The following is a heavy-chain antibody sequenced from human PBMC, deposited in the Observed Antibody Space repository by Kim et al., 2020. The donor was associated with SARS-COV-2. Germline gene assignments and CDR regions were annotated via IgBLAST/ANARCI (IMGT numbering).Heavy chain of an antibody. CDR3: ASGLAVTCTHHFDS. V-gene: IGHV3-7*03. CDR2: IKLDGTNR. Sequence: GGSLRLSCAAYGFTFNDYAMNWVRQAPGKGREWVANIKLDGTNRYYVDSLKGRFTISRDNAKNSLYLQMNSLTAEDTAVYYCASGLAVTCTHHFDSWGQG. J-gene: IGHJ4*02. D-gene: IGHD6-19*01. CDR1: GFTFNDYA.